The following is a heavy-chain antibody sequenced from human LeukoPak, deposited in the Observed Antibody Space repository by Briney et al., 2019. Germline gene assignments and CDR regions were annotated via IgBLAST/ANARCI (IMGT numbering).Heavy chain of an antibody. J-gene: IGHJ6*03. CDR3: ARMVTMVRGDSGRNYYYYYMDV. CDR1: GYTFTSYW. D-gene: IGHD3-10*01. V-gene: IGHV5-51*01. Sequence: GESLKISCKGSGYTFTSYWIGWVRQMPGKGLEWMGIIYPGDSDTKYSPSFQGQVTISADKSIATAYLQWSSLKASDTAMYYCARMVTMVRGDSGRNYYYYYMDVWGKGTTVTISS. CDR2: IYPGDSDT.